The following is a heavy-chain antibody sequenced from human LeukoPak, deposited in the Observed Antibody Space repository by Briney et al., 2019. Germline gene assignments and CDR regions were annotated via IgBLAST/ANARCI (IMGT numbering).Heavy chain of an antibody. Sequence: SEALSLTCTVSGGSISSSSYYWGWIRQPPGKGLEWIGHIHFIGDTYYNPSLKSRVTISVDTSKNQFSLKLSTVTAADTAVYYCARVPRFSSDWIEYRIFDYWGQGTLVTVSS. D-gene: IGHD6-19*01. J-gene: IGHJ4*02. V-gene: IGHV4-30-4*08. CDR3: ARVPRFSSDWIEYRIFDY. CDR2: IHFIGDT. CDR1: GGSISSSSYY.